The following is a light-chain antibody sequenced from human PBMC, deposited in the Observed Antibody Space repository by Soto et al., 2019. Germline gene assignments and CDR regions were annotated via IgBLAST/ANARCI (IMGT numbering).Light chain of an antibody. CDR1: SSNFGAGYE. Sequence: QSALPHPRSVCWAPGHRVTISCTGSSSNFGAGYEVHWYKQLPGAAPTLVIFNNLNRPSGVPERFSGSKSGTSASLVTSGLQAEDEADYHCQSFDSSLRVYVFGSGTKVTVL. J-gene: IGLJ1*01. V-gene: IGLV1-40*01. CDR3: QSFDSSLRVYV. CDR2: NNL.